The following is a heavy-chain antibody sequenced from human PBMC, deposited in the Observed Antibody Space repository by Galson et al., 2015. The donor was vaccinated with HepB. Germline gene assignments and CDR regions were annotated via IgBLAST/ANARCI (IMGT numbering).Heavy chain of an antibody. CDR1: GCNFINYY. V-gene: IGHV1-46*01. CDR3: GRASLGSGTQLLDY. Sequence: SVKVSSQASGCNFINYYMHCAAQAPGQGLECMGMINPSDGSTKYAQKFQDRVSMTRDTSTSTMYMELGSLRSEDSGVYYCGRASLGSGTQLLDYWGQGTQVTVSS. J-gene: IGHJ4*02. D-gene: IGHD3-10*01. CDR2: INPSDGST.